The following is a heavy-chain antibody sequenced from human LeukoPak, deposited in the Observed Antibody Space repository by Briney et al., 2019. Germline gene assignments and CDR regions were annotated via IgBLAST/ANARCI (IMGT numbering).Heavy chain of an antibody. D-gene: IGHD2-15*01. Sequence: SGPTLVNPTQTLTLTCTFSGFSLSTSGMCVSWIRQPPVKALEWLALIDWDDDKYYSTSLKTRLTISKDTSKNQVVLTMTNMDPVDTATYYCARISGAGYCSGGSCYSSPLYYYYGMDVWGQGTTVTVSS. CDR1: GFSLSTSGMC. CDR2: IDWDDDK. V-gene: IGHV2-70*01. CDR3: ARISGAGYCSGGSCYSSPLYYYYGMDV. J-gene: IGHJ6*02.